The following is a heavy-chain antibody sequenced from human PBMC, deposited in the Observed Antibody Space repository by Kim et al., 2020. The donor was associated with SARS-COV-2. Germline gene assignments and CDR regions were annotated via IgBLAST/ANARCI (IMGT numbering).Heavy chain of an antibody. Sequence: YADSVKGRVTISRDNSKNTLYLQMSSLRAEDTAVYYCVKDVAAGMYYFDYWGQGTLVTVSS. CDR3: VKDVAAGMYYFDY. J-gene: IGHJ4*02. D-gene: IGHD6-13*01. V-gene: IGHV3-64D*06.